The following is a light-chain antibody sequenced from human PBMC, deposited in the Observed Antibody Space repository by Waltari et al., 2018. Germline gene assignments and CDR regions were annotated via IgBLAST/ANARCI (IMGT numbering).Light chain of an antibody. V-gene: IGKV3-20*01. Sequence: EIVLTQSPGTLSLSPGDRATLSCRASQTVSNSYLAWYQQKPGQAPRRLISGAAGRATGIPHRFSGGGSGTDFTLAISNLEPEDSAVYFCQHYVDRPYTFGQGTKLEIK. J-gene: IGKJ2*01. CDR2: GAA. CDR1: QTVSNSY. CDR3: QHYVDRPYT.